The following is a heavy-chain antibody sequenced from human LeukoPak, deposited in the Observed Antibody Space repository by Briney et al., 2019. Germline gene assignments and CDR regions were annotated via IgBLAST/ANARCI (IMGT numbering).Heavy chain of an antibody. CDR2: INPNSGGT. J-gene: IGHJ4*02. CDR3: AMDEIGYCSSTSCRTLDY. CDR1: GYTFTGYY. V-gene: IGHV1-2*02. Sequence: GASVKVSCKASGYTFTGYYMHWVRQAPGQGLEWMGWINPNSGGTNYAQKFQGRVTMTRDTSISTAYMELSRLRSDDTAVYYCAMDEIGYCSSTSCRTLDYWGQGTLVTVSS. D-gene: IGHD2-2*01.